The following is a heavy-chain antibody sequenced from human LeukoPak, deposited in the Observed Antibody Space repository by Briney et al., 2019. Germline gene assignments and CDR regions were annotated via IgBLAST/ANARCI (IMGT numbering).Heavy chain of an antibody. V-gene: IGHV3-30*03. CDR2: ISYDGSNK. Sequence: PGGSLRLSCAASAFTFSSYAMHWVRQAPGKGLEWVAVISYDGSNKCYADSVKGRFTMSRDNSKNTLYLQMNSLRAEDTAVYYCARQGWLQLNFLDYWGQGALVTVSS. D-gene: IGHD5-24*01. CDR1: AFTFSSYA. J-gene: IGHJ4*02. CDR3: ARQGWLQLNFLDY.